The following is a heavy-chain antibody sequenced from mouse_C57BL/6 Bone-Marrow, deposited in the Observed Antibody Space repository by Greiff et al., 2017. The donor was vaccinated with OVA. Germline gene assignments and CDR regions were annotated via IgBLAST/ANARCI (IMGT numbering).Heavy chain of an antibody. CDR2: IYPGNSDP. CDR3: TIDYPYYYAMDY. D-gene: IGHD2-4*01. Sequence: EVQLQQSGTVLARPGASVKMSCKTSGYTFTSYWMHWVKQRPGQGLEWIGAIYPGNSDPSYNQKFKGKAKLTAVTSASTAYMELSSLTNEDSAVYYCTIDYPYYYAMDYWGQGTSVTVSS. CDR1: GYTFTSYW. V-gene: IGHV1-5*01. J-gene: IGHJ4*01.